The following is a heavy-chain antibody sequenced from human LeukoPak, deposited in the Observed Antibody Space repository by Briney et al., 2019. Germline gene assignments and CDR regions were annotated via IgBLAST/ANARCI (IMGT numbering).Heavy chain of an antibody. Sequence: GGSLRLSCAASGFTFSSYSMNWVRQAPGKGLEWVSSISASGGNTYYADSVTGRFTISRDNSKSTLYLQMNSLRVEDTAVYYCAKRNNYCTNGVCPFDPWGQGTLVTVSS. J-gene: IGHJ5*02. V-gene: IGHV3-23*01. CDR1: GFTFSSYS. CDR3: AKRNNYCTNGVCPFDP. D-gene: IGHD2-8*01. CDR2: ISASGGNT.